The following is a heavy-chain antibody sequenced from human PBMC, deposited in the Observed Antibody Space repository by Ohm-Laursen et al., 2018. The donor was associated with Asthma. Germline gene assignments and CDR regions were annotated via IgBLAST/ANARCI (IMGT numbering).Heavy chain of an antibody. CDR1: GFSFSNYD. CDR3: ARGDWELLAAKYYSYVMDV. V-gene: IGHV3-30*09. D-gene: IGHD1-26*01. CDR2: TSVDGTIK. Sequence: SLRLSCSASGFSFSNYDVHWVRQAPGKGLEWVAVTSVDGTIKIYTDSVKGRFAISRDNSKDTLYLQMNSLRGEDTAVYYCARGDWELLAAKYYSYVMDVWGQGTTVTVSS. J-gene: IGHJ6*02.